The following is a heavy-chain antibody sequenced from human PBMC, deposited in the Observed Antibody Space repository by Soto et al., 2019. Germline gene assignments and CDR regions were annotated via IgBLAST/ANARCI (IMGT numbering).Heavy chain of an antibody. CDR1: GYTFTSYD. J-gene: IGHJ4*02. CDR2: MNPNSGNT. CDR3: PTSPSRLIAVAPWSFDY. Sequence: GASVKVSCKASGYTFTSYDINWVRQATGQGLEWMGWMNPNSGNTGYAQKFQGRATMTRNTSISTAYMELSSLRSEDTAVYYFPTSPSRLIAVAPWSFDYWRQRSLVTVSS. D-gene: IGHD6-19*01. V-gene: IGHV1-8*01.